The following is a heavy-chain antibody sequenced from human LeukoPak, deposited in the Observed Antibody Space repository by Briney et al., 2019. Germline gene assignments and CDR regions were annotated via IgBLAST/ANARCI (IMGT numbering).Heavy chain of an antibody. D-gene: IGHD3-22*01. J-gene: IGHJ6*02. V-gene: IGHV4-59*12. Sequence: SETLSLTCTVSGGSISSYYWDWIRQSPGKGLEWIGYISYSGNTNYNPSLKSRVTLSVDTSKNQVSLKLSSVTAADTAVYYCARGFYDSSGYYYPYYYYGMDVWGQGTTVTVSS. CDR1: GGSISSYY. CDR2: ISYSGNT. CDR3: ARGFYDSSGYYYPYYYYGMDV.